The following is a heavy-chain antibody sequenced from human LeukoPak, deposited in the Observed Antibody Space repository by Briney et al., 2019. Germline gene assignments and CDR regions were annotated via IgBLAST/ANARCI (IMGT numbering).Heavy chain of an antibody. CDR1: GFTLSNYA. CDR2: ISGSSDST. V-gene: IGHV3-23*01. J-gene: IGHJ1*01. D-gene: IGHD2-8*01. Sequence: GGSLRLSCAASGFTLSNYAMTWVRQAPGKGLEWVSSISGSSDSTYYADSVKGRFTIFRDNSKNTLYLRMNSLRAEDTAVYYCTKDRANDVLEYFQYWGQGTLVTVSS. CDR3: TKDRANDVLEYFQY.